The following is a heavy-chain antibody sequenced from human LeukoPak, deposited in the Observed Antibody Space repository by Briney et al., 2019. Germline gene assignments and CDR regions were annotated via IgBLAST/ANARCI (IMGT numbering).Heavy chain of an antibody. CDR3: ARGTHDIVATINDY. J-gene: IGHJ4*02. Sequence: ASVKVSCKASGYTFTSYAMNWVRQAPGQGLEWMGWINTNTGNPTYAQGFTGRFVFSLDTSVSTAYLQISSLKAEDTAVYYCARGTHDIVATINDYWGQGTLVTVSS. CDR1: GYTFTSYA. D-gene: IGHD5-12*01. V-gene: IGHV7-4-1*02. CDR2: INTNTGNP.